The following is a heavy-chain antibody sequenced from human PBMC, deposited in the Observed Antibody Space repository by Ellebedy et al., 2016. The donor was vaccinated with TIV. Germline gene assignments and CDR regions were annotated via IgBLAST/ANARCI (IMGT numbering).Heavy chain of an antibody. V-gene: IGHV3-23*01. CDR2: VSGSGGST. CDR1: GFTFSSYA. D-gene: IGHD4-17*01. CDR3: ARDDTPGDQYYFDY. Sequence: GGSLRLSCAASGFTFSSYAMSWVRQAPGKGLEWVSGVSGSGGSTYYADSVKGRFTISRDNSKNTLYLQMNSLRAEDTAVYYCARDDTPGDQYYFDYWGQGTLVTVSS. J-gene: IGHJ4*02.